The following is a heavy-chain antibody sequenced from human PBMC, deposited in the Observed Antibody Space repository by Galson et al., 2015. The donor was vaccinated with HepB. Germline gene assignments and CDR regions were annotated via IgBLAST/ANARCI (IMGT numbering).Heavy chain of an antibody. CDR3: AKDGIMVANNPYHFHY. CDR1: GFSFTSYA. Sequence: SLRLSCAASGFSFTSYAMTWVRQAPGKGLEWVSSITSSGGNSFYQDSVKGRFTVSRDNSKNTLLLQLNSLRAEDTAMYFCAKDGIMVANNPYHFHYWGQGTLVTVSS. V-gene: IGHV3-23*01. D-gene: IGHD2-15*01. CDR2: ITSSGGNS. J-gene: IGHJ4*02.